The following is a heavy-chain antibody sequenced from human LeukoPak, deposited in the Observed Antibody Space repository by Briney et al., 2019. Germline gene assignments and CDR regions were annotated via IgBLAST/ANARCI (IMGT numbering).Heavy chain of an antibody. Sequence: ASVKVSSKASGYTFTGYYMHWVRQAPGQGLEWMGWINPNSGGTNYAQKFQGRVTMTRDTSISTAYMELSRLRSDDTAVYYCARPYDSSGYYRGRAFDIWGQGTMVTVSS. D-gene: IGHD3-22*01. J-gene: IGHJ3*02. CDR2: INPNSGGT. CDR1: GYTFTGYY. CDR3: ARPYDSSGYYRGRAFDI. V-gene: IGHV1-2*02.